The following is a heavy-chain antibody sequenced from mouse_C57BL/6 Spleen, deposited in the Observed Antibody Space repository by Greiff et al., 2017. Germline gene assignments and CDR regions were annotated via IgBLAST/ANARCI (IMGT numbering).Heavy chain of an antibody. J-gene: IGHJ4*01. CDR2: IDPSDSYT. CDR3: ARFYYGSGSTMDY. CDR1: GYTFTSYW. Sequence: QVQLQQPGAELVMPGASVKLSCKASGYTFTSYWMHWVKQRPGQGLEWIGEIDPSDSYTNYNQKFKGKATLTVDKSSSTAYMQLSSLTSEDSAVYYCARFYYGSGSTMDYWGQGTTVTVSS. V-gene: IGHV1-69*01. D-gene: IGHD1-1*01.